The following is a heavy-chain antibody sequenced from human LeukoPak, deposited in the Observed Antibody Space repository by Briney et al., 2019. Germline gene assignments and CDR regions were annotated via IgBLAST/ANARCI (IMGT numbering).Heavy chain of an antibody. Sequence: ASVKVSCKVSGYTLTELSMHWVRQAPGKGLGWMGGFDPEDGETIYAQKFQGRVTMTEDTSTDTAYMELSSLRSEDTAVYYCATGITAMVDPLRSYWGQGTLVTVSS. J-gene: IGHJ4*02. CDR1: GYTLTELS. V-gene: IGHV1-24*01. D-gene: IGHD5-18*01. CDR2: FDPEDGET. CDR3: ATGITAMVDPLRSY.